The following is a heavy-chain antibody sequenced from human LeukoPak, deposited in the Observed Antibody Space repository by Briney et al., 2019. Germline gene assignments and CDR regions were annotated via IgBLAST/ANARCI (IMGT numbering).Heavy chain of an antibody. CDR1: GGTFSSYA. V-gene: IGHV1-69*13. D-gene: IGHD6-13*01. CDR3: AILIRPGGIAAVY. J-gene: IGHJ4*02. CDR2: IIPIFGTA. Sequence: TVKVSCKASGGTFSSYAISWVRQAPGQGLEWMGGIIPIFGTANYAQKFQGRVTITADESTSTAYMELSSLRSEDTAVYYCAILIRPGGIAAVYWGQGTLVTVSS.